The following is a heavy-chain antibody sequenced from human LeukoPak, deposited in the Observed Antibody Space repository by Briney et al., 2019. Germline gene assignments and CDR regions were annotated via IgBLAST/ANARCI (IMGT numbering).Heavy chain of an antibody. CDR2: INWNGYST. CDR3: ARSRNGVYQAFDI. Sequence: PGGSLRLSCAASGFTFDDHGMSWVRQAPGKGLELVSGINWNGYSTGYADSVRGRVTISRDDAKNSLYLQMNSLRAEETALYYCARSRNGVYQAFDIWGQGTMVTVSS. D-gene: IGHD2/OR15-2a*01. V-gene: IGHV3-20*04. J-gene: IGHJ3*02. CDR1: GFTFDDHG.